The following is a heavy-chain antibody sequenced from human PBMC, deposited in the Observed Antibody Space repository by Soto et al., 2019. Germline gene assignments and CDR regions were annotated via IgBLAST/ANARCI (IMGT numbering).Heavy chain of an antibody. CDR3: ASRDPGTSVDY. CDR2: IYRTGST. Sequence: QVQLQESGPGLVKPSGTLSLTCAVSGGSFTSNNWWTWVRQPPGQGLEWIGEIYRTGSTNYNPSLKSRVTISLDQSENQFSLKVTSQTAADTAVYYCASRDPGTSVDYWGQGTLVTVSS. J-gene: IGHJ4*02. CDR1: GGSFTSNNW. D-gene: IGHD1-7*01. V-gene: IGHV4-4*02.